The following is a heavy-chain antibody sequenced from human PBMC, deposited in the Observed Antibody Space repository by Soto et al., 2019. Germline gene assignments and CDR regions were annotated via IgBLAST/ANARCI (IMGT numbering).Heavy chain of an antibody. J-gene: IGHJ4*02. CDR1: GCSVSSGDYY. V-gene: IGHV4-61*08. CDR3: ARHGYGNDY. Sequence: PSETLSLTCTVSGCSVSSGDYYWSWIRQPPGKGLEWIGYLYYSGKTNYKPSLKNQVNISVNTSKNQISLKLNTVNAADTAVYFCARHGYGNDYWGQGTLVTVSS. D-gene: IGHD5-12*01. CDR2: LYYSGKT.